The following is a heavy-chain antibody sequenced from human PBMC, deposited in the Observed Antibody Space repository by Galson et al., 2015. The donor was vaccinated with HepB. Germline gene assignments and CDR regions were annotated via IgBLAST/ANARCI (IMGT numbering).Heavy chain of an antibody. CDR2: ISSSGSTI. CDR1: GFTFSYYY. V-gene: IGHV3-11*01. D-gene: IGHD2-2*01. J-gene: IGHJ6*02. CDR3: ASSIRPYCSSTSCQYYYYYGMDV. Sequence: SLRLSCAASGFTFSYYYMSWIRQAPGKGLEWVSYISSSGSTIYYADSVKGRFTISRDNAKNSLYLQMKSLRAEDTAVYYCASSIRPYCSSTSCQYYYYYGMDVWGQGTTVTVSS.